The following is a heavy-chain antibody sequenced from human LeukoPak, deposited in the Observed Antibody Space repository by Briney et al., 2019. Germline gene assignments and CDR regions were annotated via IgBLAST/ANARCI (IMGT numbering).Heavy chain of an antibody. CDR3: ARDLFGSSRLIDY. D-gene: IGHD6-13*01. V-gene: IGHV4-38-2*02. CDR1: GYSISSGYY. CDR2: IYHSGST. J-gene: IGHJ4*02. Sequence: PSETLSLTCTVSGYSISSGYYWGWIRQPPGKGLEWIGSIYHSGSTYYNPSLKSRVTISVDTSKNQFSLKLSSVTAADTAVYYCARDLFGSSRLIDYWGQGTLVTVSS.